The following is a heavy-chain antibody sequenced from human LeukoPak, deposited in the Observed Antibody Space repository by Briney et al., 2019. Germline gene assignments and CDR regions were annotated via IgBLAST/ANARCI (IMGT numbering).Heavy chain of an antibody. CDR3: ATRSSTLAAARCFDD. Sequence: ETLSLTCAVHGESFSAYFWSWIRQVPGKGLEWIGEIDHRGSSNYNPPLKSRATISVDTSKNHFSLSLTSVTAADTAVYHCATRSSTLAAARCFDDWGQGTVVTVSS. V-gene: IGHV4-34*01. CDR2: IDHRGSS. CDR1: GESFSAYF. J-gene: IGHJ4*03. D-gene: IGHD6-6*01.